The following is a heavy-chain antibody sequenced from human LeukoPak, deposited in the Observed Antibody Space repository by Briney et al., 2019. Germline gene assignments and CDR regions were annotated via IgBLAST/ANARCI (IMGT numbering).Heavy chain of an antibody. V-gene: IGHV4-4*02. CDR2: IYHSGST. CDR1: GGSIKSNNW. CDR3: ASSGYSYGKTVDY. D-gene: IGHD5-18*01. Sequence: SGTLSLTCAVSGGSIKSNNWRSWVRQPPGKGLEWIGEIYHSGSTNYNPSLESRVTVSVDKSKNQFSLDLSSVTAADTAVYYCASSGYSYGKTVDYWGQGTLVTVSS. J-gene: IGHJ4*02.